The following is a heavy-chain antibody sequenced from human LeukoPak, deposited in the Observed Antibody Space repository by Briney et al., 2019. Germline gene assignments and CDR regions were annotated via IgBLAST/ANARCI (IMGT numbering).Heavy chain of an antibody. Sequence: SETLSLTCAVYGGSFSGYYWSWIRQPPGKGLEWIGEINHSGSTNYNPSLKSRVTISIDTSKNQFSLKLSSVTAADTAVYYCARGPFDAFDIWGQGTMVTVSS. CDR3: ARGPFDAFDI. J-gene: IGHJ3*02. CDR1: GGSFSGYY. V-gene: IGHV4-34*01. CDR2: INHSGST.